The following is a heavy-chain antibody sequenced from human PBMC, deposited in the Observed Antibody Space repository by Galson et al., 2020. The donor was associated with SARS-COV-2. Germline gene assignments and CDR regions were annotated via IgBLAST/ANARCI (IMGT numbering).Heavy chain of an antibody. J-gene: IGHJ4*02. CDR2: ISGSGGST. Sequence: TGGSLRLSCAASGFTFSSYAMSWVRQAPGKGLEWVSAISGSGGSTYYADSVKGRFTISRDNSKNTLYLQMNSLRAEDTAVYYCAKGTYSGSLGYFDYWGQGTLVTVSS. CDR3: AKGTYSGSLGYFDY. D-gene: IGHD1-26*01. CDR1: GFTFSSYA. V-gene: IGHV3-23*01.